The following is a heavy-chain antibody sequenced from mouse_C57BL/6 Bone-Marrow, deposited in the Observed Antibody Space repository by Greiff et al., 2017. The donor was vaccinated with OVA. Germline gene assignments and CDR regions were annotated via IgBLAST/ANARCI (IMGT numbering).Heavy chain of an antibody. CDR2: INPSSGYT. D-gene: IGHD2-1*01. Sequence: QVQLKESGAELAKPGASVKLSCKASGYTFTSYWKHWVKQRPGQGLEWIGYINPSSGYTKYNQKFKDKATLTADKSSSTAYMQLSSLTYEDSAVYYCALYSLFDWWGQGTTLTVSS. V-gene: IGHV1-7*01. CDR3: ALYSLFDW. CDR1: GYTFTSYW. J-gene: IGHJ2*01.